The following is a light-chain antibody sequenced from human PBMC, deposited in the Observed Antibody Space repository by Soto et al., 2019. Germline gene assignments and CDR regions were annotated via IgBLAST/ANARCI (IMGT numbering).Light chain of an antibody. CDR3: SSYTSSSTRV. Sequence: QSALTQPASVSGSPGQSITISCTGTSSDVGGYNYVSWYQQHPGKAPKLMIYDVSNRPSGVSNRLSGSKSGNTASLTISGLQAEAEADYSCSSYTSSSTRVFSRGTQLTVL. V-gene: IGLV2-14*01. J-gene: IGLJ3*02. CDR1: SSDVGGYNY. CDR2: DVS.